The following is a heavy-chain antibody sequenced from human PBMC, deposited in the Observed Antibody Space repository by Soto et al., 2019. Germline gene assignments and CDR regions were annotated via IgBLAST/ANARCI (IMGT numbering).Heavy chain of an antibody. CDR3: AKVRKGYSSGWSEFSPYYYYYGMDV. D-gene: IGHD6-19*01. V-gene: IGHV3-23*01. CDR2: ISGSGGST. Sequence: EVQLLESGGGLVQPGGSLRLSCAASGFTFSSYAMSWVRQAPGKGLEWVSAISGSGGSTYYADSVKGRFTISRDNSKNTLYLQMNSLRAEDTAVYYCAKVRKGYSSGWSEFSPYYYYYGMDVWGQGTTVTVSS. J-gene: IGHJ6*02. CDR1: GFTFSSYA.